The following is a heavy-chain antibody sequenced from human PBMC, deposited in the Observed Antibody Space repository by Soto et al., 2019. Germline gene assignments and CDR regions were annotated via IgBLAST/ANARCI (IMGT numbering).Heavy chain of an antibody. CDR2: ISGSGGST. J-gene: IGHJ4*02. V-gene: IGHV3-23*01. D-gene: IGHD3-22*01. CDR1: GFTFSSYA. Sequence: EVQLLESGGGLVQPGGSLRLSCAASGFTFSSYAMSWVRQAPGKGLEWVSAISGSGGSTYYADSVKGRFTISRDNSKNTRYLQMNSLRAEDTAVYYCAKVWWGYDSSGYYDYWGQGTLVTVSS. CDR3: AKVWWGYDSSGYYDY.